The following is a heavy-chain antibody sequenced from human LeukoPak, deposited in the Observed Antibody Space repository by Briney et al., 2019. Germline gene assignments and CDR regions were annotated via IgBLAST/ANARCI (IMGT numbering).Heavy chain of an antibody. CDR3: ARDLTLNAFDN. Sequence: GGSLRLSCAGSGLTFRSYWMHWVRQARAREVVGASHINSDGSGTTYADSVKGPFTNSRDNAKNTLNLQINSLRAEDTAVYYCARDLTLNAFDNWGQGTMVTVSS. D-gene: IGHD4/OR15-4a*01. CDR2: INSDGSGT. CDR1: GLTFRSYW. V-gene: IGHV3-74*03. J-gene: IGHJ3*02.